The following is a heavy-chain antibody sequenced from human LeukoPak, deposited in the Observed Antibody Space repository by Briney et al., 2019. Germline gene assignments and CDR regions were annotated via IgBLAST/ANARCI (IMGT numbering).Heavy chain of an antibody. CDR2: IKQDGSEK. CDR3: ARSLGVDTNRAFDI. CDR1: GFTFSSYW. D-gene: IGHD5-18*01. Sequence: PGESLRLSCAASGFTFSSYWMSWVRQAPGKGLEWVANIKQDGSEKYYVDSVKGRFTISRDNAKNSLYLQMNSLRAEDTAVYYCARSLGVDTNRAFDIWGQGTMVTVSS. V-gene: IGHV3-7*03. J-gene: IGHJ3*02.